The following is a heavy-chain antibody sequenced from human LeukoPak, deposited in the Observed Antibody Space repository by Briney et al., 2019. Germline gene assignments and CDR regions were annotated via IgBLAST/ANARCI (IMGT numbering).Heavy chain of an antibody. CDR2: IYYSGST. D-gene: IGHD6-19*01. CDR3: ARGWTYSSGWSRGYYFDY. V-gene: IGHV4-59*01. CDR1: GGSISSYY. J-gene: IGHJ4*02. Sequence: SETLSLTCTVSGGSISSYYWSWIRQPPGKGLEWIGYIYYSGSTNYNPSLKSRVTISVDTSKNQFSLKLSSVTAADTAVYYCARGWTYSSGWSRGYYFDYWGQGTLVTVSS.